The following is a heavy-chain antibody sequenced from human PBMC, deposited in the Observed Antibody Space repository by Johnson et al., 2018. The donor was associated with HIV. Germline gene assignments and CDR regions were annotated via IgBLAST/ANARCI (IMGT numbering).Heavy chain of an antibody. CDR1: GFTFSSYW. V-gene: IGHV3-7*01. D-gene: IGHD3-22*01. CDR3: ARPVVADYRGAFDI. J-gene: IGHJ3*02. Sequence: VQLVESGGGLVQPGGSLRLSCAASGFTFSSYWMSWVRQAPGKGLEWVANIKQDGSEKYYVDSVKGRFTISRDNAKNSLYLQMNSLRAEDTAVYYFARPVVADYRGAFDIWGQGTMVTVSS. CDR2: IKQDGSEK.